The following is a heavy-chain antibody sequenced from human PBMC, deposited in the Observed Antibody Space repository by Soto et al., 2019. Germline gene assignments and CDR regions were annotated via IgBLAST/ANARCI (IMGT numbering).Heavy chain of an antibody. V-gene: IGHV3-48*04. J-gene: IGHJ4*02. CDR2: IFASSSTI. CDR3: ARDKDWAFDY. D-gene: IGHD3-9*01. CDR1: GFTFSSYS. Sequence: PGGSLRLSCVASGFTFSSYSMVWVRQAPGKGLEWVSYIFASSSTIYYADSVKGRFTVSRDNTRNSLFLVMNSLRAEDTAVYYCARDKDWAFDYWGQGT.